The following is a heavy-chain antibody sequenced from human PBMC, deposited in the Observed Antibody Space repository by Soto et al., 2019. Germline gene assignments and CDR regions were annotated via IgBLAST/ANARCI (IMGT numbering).Heavy chain of an antibody. V-gene: IGHV4-39*01. D-gene: IGHD3-9*01. CDR2: IYYSGST. Sequence: NPSETLSLTCTVSGGSISSSSYYWGWIRQPPGKGLEWIGSIYYSGSTYYNPPLKSRVTISVDTSKNQFSLKLSSVTAADTAVYYCARHRGYYDILTGYYTELNFDYWGQGTLVTVSS. J-gene: IGHJ4*02. CDR3: ARHRGYYDILTGYYTELNFDY. CDR1: GGSISSSSYY.